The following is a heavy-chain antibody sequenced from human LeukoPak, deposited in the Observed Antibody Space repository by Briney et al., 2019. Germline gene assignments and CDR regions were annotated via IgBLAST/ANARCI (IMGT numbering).Heavy chain of an antibody. CDR2: INPNSGGT. J-gene: IGHJ6*03. CDR3: ARDGEYYDFWSGYPRADYYYYMDV. D-gene: IGHD3-3*01. Sequence: ASVKVSCKASGYTFTGYYMHWVRQAPGQGLEWMGWINPNSGGTNYAQKFQGRVTTTRDTSISTAYMELSRLRSDDTAVYYCARDGEYYDFWSGYPRADYYYYMDVWGKGTTVTVSS. CDR1: GYTFTGYY. V-gene: IGHV1-2*02.